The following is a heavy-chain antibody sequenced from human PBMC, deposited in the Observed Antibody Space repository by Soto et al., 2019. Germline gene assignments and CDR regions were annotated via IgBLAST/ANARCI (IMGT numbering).Heavy chain of an antibody. CDR2: IYYSGST. V-gene: IGHV4-59*08. D-gene: IGHD2-8*01. CDR3: ARLPYEWWQPTNYYYYGMDV. J-gene: IGHJ6*02. CDR1: GGSISSYY. Sequence: PSETLSLTCTVSGGSISSYYWSWIRQPPGKGLEWIGYIYYSGSTNYNPSLKSRVTISVDTSKNQFSLKLSSVTAADTAVYYCARLPYEWWQPTNYYYYGMDVWGQGTTVTVSS.